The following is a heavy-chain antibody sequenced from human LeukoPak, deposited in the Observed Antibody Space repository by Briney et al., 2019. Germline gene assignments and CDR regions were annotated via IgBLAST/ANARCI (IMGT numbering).Heavy chain of an antibody. CDR1: GGSISSGDYY. D-gene: IGHD3-10*01. Sequence: SQTLSLTCIVSGGSISSGDYYWSWIRQPPGKGLEWIGYIYYSGSTYYNPPLKSRVTISVDTSKNQFSLKLSSVTAADTAVYYCAREVRVVRLRDFDLWGRGTLVTVSS. J-gene: IGHJ2*01. CDR2: IYYSGST. CDR3: AREVRVVRLRDFDL. V-gene: IGHV4-30-4*01.